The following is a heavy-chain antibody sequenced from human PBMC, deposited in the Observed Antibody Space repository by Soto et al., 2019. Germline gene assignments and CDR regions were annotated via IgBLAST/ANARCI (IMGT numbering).Heavy chain of an antibody. D-gene: IGHD5-18*01. CDR2: INSDGSST. J-gene: IGHJ6*02. Sequence: SGGSLRLSCAASGFTFSSYWMRWVRQAPGKGLVWVSRINSDGSSTSYADSVKGRFTISRDNAKNTLYLQMNSLRAEDTAVYYCARGSYPIYYYGMDVWGQGTTVTVSS. V-gene: IGHV3-74*01. CDR1: GFTFSSYW. CDR3: ARGSYPIYYYGMDV.